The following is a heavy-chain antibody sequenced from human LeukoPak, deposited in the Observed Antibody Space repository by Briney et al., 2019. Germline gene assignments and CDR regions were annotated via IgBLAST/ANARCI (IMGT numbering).Heavy chain of an antibody. CDR1: GFTFSNAW. CDR3: ARGKYPDNDDYMDV. V-gene: IGHV3-48*01. Sequence: GGSLRLSCAASGFTFSNAWMSWVRQAPGKGLEWVSYISSSSSTIYYADSVKGRFTISRDNAKNSLYLQMNSLRAEDTALYYCARGKYPDNDDYMDVWGKGTTVIVS. J-gene: IGHJ6*03. CDR2: ISSSSSTI. D-gene: IGHD1-1*01.